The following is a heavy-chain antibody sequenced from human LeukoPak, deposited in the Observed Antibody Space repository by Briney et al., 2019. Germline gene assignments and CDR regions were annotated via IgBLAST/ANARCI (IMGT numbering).Heavy chain of an antibody. V-gene: IGHV3-21*01. CDR3: ATEMSSFQNF. Sequence: GGSLRFSCAASGFTFSSYSMNWVRQAPGKGLEWVSSISSSISHTYYADSVKGRFTISRDSAKNSLYLQMNSLRVEDTAVYYCATEMSSFQNFWGQGTLVTVSS. CDR1: GFTFSSYS. J-gene: IGHJ4*02. D-gene: IGHD5-24*01. CDR2: ISSSISHT.